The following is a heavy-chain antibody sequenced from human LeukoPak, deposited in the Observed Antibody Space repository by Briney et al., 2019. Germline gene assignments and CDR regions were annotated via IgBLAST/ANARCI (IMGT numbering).Heavy chain of an antibody. V-gene: IGHV3-23*01. CDR2: ISSSGKST. D-gene: IGHD6-19*01. CDR3: AKEPYRPPQWPGG. Sequence: GGSLRLSCAASGFTFSSYALSWVRQAPGKGPEWVSGISSSGKSTYYADSVKGRFTISRDNSKNTLYLQMNSLRAEDTAVYYCAKEPYRPPQWPGGWGQGTLVIVSS. J-gene: IGHJ1*01. CDR1: GFTFSSYA.